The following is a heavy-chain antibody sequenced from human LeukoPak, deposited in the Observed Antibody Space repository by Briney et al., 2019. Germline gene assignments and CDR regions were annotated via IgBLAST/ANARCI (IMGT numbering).Heavy chain of an antibody. D-gene: IGHD2-15*01. V-gene: IGHV3-23*01. J-gene: IGHJ3*02. CDR3: ARPRLEYCSGGSCFDAFDI. Sequence: GGSLRLSCAASGFTFSSYAMNWVRQAPGKGLEWVSASGSGSTAYCADSVKGRFTISRDNSKNTLFRQMNSLTAEDTAIYSCARPRLEYCSGGSCFDAFDIWGQGTMVTVSS. CDR2: SGSGSTA. CDR1: GFTFSSYA.